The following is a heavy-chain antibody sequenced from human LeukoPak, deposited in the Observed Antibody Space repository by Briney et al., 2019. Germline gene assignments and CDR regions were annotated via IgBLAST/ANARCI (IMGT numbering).Heavy chain of an antibody. CDR3: AKDLRLSSSSWYVDAFDI. J-gene: IGHJ3*02. CDR1: GFTFSSYA. D-gene: IGHD6-13*01. CDR2: ISGSGGST. V-gene: IGHV3-23*01. Sequence: GGSLRLSCAASGFTFSSYAMSWVRQAPGKGLEWVSAISGSGGSTYYADSVKGRFTISRDNSKNTLYLQMNSLRAEDTAVYYCAKDLRLSSSSWYVDAFDIWGQGTMVTVSS.